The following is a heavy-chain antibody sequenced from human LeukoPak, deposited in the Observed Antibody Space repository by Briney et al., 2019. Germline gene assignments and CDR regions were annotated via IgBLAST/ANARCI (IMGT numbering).Heavy chain of an antibody. CDR2: IYDGWSA. D-gene: IGHD5-24*01. CDR3: ATQKWQRPAAFDI. CDR1: GDTLLSGSHY. Sequence: LSETLSLTCTVSGDTLLSGSHYWGWVRQSPGKGLEWIGSIYDGWSAYYNPSLKSRVSISVDTSKNQFSLKLTSATSADTAVYYCATQKWQRPAAFDIWGQGTRVAVSS. J-gene: IGHJ3*02. V-gene: IGHV4-39*01.